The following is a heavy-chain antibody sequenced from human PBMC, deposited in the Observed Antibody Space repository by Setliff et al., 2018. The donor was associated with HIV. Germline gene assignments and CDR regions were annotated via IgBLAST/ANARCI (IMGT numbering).Heavy chain of an antibody. D-gene: IGHD3-3*01. CDR1: GDSVSSGFYF. Sequence: PSETLSLTCTVSGDSVSSGFYFWSWIRQPPGKGLEWIGYSRSTNDNPSLKSRVTISVDTSKNQFSLKLSSVIAADTAVYYCARIFGDQGYYYGMDVWGQGTTVTVSS. CDR3: ARIFGDQGYYYGMDV. J-gene: IGHJ6*02. CDR2: SRST. V-gene: IGHV4-61*01.